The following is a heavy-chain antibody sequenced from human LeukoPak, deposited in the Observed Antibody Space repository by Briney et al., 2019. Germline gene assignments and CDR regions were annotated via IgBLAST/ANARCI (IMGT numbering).Heavy chain of an antibody. CDR3: ARLLFFSCSGGSCYSAYYFDY. Sequence: GESLKISCKGSGYSFTSYWIGWVRQMPGKGLEWMGIIYPGDSDTRYSPSFQGQVTISADKSISTAYLQWSSLKASDTAMYYCARLLFFSCSGGSCYSAYYFDYWGQGTLVTVSS. V-gene: IGHV5-51*01. J-gene: IGHJ4*02. D-gene: IGHD2-15*01. CDR1: GYSFTSYW. CDR2: IYPGDSDT.